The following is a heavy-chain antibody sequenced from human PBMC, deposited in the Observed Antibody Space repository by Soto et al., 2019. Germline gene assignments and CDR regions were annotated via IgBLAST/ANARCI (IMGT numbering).Heavy chain of an antibody. J-gene: IGHJ5*02. CDR2: ISYTGNK. Sequence: SETLSRTCTVSVDSIRSRTYYWDWIRQPPGKGLEWIGAISYTGNKNYNPSLESPVTMSVDTSTNQFSLKLSSVPPTDTAVYYCAGRSSSSLGSLFDPWGRGILVTVSS. CDR3: AGRSSSSLGSLFDP. D-gene: IGHD6-6*01. V-gene: IGHV4-39*01. CDR1: VDSIRSRTYY.